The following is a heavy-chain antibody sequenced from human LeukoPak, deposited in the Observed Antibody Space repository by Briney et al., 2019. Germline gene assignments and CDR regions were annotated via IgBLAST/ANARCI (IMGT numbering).Heavy chain of an antibody. D-gene: IGHD4-17*01. V-gene: IGHV3-30*02. CDR2: IRYDGSNK. CDR1: GFTFSSYG. J-gene: IGHJ4*02. CDR3: AKEPDYGERGIDY. Sequence: PGGSLRLSCAASGFTFSSYGMHWVRQAPGKGLEWVAFIRYDGSNKYYADSVKGRFTISRDNSKNTLYLQMNSLRAEDTAVYYCAKEPDYGERGIDYWGQGTLVTVSS.